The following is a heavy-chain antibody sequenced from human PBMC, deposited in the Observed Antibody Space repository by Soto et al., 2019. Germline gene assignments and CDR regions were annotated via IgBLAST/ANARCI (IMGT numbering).Heavy chain of an antibody. CDR2: ISYDGSNK. Sequence: QVQLVESGGGVVQPGRSLRLSCAASGFTFSSYGMHWVRQAPGKGLEWVAVISYDGSNKYYADSVKGRFTISRDNSKNTLYVQMNSLIAEDTAVYYCAKDFDYDSSGYNWFDLWGQGTLVTVSS. CDR3: AKDFDYDSSGYNWFDL. CDR1: GFTFSSYG. D-gene: IGHD3-22*01. J-gene: IGHJ5*02. V-gene: IGHV3-30*18.